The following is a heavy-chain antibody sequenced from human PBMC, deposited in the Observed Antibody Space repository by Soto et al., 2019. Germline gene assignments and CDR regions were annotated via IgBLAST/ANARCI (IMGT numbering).Heavy chain of an antibody. J-gene: IGHJ4*02. CDR2: IVGSAGIT. Sequence: EVQLLESGGGWVQPGGSLRVSCVASGITFSSYAVNWVRQAPGKGLEWVSGIVGSAGITYYADSVKGRFTISRDNSKNAVFLQMNSLRAEDTAIYYCTKASGVGVIRNFLDVWGQGALVTVSS. CDR1: GITFSSYA. V-gene: IGHV3-23*01. D-gene: IGHD3-16*02. CDR3: TKASGVGVIRNFLDV.